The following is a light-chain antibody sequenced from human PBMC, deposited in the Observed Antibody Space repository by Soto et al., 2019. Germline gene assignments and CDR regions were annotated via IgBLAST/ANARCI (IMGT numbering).Light chain of an antibody. CDR3: QQYGSSPF. J-gene: IGKJ3*01. Sequence: EIVMTQSPATLSVSPWERATLSCRASQSVSSNLAWYQQKPGQAPRLLIYGASTRATGIPARFSGSGSGTEFTLTISSLQSEDFAVYYCQQYGSSPFFGPGTKVDIK. CDR2: GAS. CDR1: QSVSSN. V-gene: IGKV3-15*01.